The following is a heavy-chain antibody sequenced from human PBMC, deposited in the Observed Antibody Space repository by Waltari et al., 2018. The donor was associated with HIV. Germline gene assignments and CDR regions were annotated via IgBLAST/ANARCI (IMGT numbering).Heavy chain of an antibody. J-gene: IGHJ6*02. CDR2: INPNKAGT. CDR1: GYNFIAYY. V-gene: IGHV1-2*06. D-gene: IGHD2-2*01. CDR3: ARVALPAAIHYGMDA. Sequence: QVQLVQSGAEMKKPGASVKVSCKASGYNFIAYYIHWVRQAPGQGLEWMVRINPNKAGTVYPQKFQGRVTMTRVTSITTVYMELIRLRPDETAVYYCARVALPAAIHYGMDAWGQGTTVTVSS.